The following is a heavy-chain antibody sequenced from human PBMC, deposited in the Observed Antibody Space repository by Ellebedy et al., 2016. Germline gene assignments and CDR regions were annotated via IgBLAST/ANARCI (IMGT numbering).Heavy chain of an antibody. J-gene: IGHJ5*02. CDR1: GYSFTSYW. D-gene: IGHD6-25*01. Sequence: GESLKISXKGSGYSFTSYWIGWVRQMPEKGLEWMGMINPADSDTRYSPSFQGQVTISADKSISTTYLQWSSLKASDTAMYYCARRREYIYDSSGGWFDPWGQGTLVTVSS. CDR3: ARRREYIYDSSGGWFDP. CDR2: INPADSDT. V-gene: IGHV5-51*01.